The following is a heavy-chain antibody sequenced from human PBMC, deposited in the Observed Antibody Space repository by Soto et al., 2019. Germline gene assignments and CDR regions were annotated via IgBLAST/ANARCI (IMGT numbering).Heavy chain of an antibody. CDR2: VYYSGST. CDR3: ARIVGSASYYFDY. D-gene: IGHD3-10*01. CDR1: GGSISRYY. J-gene: IGHJ4*02. V-gene: IGHV4-59*01. Sequence: SETLSLACTVSGGSISRYYWGWIRQPPGKGLEWIGFVYYSGSTNYNPSLKSRVTISVDRSKNQFSLKLSSVTAADTAVYYCARIVGSASYYFDYWGQGTLVTSPQ.